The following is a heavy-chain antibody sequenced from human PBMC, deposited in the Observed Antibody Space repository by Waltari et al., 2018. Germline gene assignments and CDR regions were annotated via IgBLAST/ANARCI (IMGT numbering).Heavy chain of an antibody. D-gene: IGHD3-10*01. CDR2: INHSGST. CDR1: GGSFSGYY. Sequence: QVQLHQWGAGLLKPSETLSLTCAVYGGSFSGYYWSWIRQPPGKGLEWIGEINHSGSTNYNPSLKSRVTISVDTSKNQFSLKLSSVTAADTAVYYCARGPYRLWFGELQYFDYWGQGTLVTVSS. J-gene: IGHJ4*02. CDR3: ARGPYRLWFGELQYFDY. V-gene: IGHV4-34*01.